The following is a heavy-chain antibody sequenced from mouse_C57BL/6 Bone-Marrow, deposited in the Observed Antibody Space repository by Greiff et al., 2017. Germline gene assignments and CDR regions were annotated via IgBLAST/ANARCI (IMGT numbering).Heavy chain of an antibody. CDR2: INPNNGGT. V-gene: IGHV1-26*01. CDR3: ARGWLPFDY. J-gene: IGHJ2*01. Sequence: EVKLQQSGPELVKPGASVKISCKASGYTFTDYYMNWVKQSHGKSLEWIGDINPNNGGTSYNQKFKGKATLTVDKSSSTAYMELRSLTSADSAVYYCARGWLPFDYWGQGTTLTVSS. CDR1: GYTFTDYY. D-gene: IGHD2-3*01.